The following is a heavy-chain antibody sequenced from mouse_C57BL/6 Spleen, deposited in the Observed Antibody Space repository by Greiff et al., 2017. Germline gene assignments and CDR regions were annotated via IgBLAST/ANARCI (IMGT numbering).Heavy chain of an antibody. CDR2: IDPSDSYT. CDR3: ARCSGPYYCDY. V-gene: IGHV1-69*01. D-gene: IGHD3-2*02. CDR1: SYTFTSYW. Sequence: QVQLQQPGAELVMPGASVKLSCKASSYTFTSYWMHWVKQRPGQGLEWIGEIDPSDSYTNYNQKFKGKSTLTVDKSSSTAYMQLSSLTSEDSAVHYCARCSGPYYCDYWGQGTTLTVSS. J-gene: IGHJ2*01.